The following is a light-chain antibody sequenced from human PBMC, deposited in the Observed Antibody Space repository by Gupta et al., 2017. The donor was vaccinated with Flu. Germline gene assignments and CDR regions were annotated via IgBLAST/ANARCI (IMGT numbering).Light chain of an antibody. CDR1: QGISTY. CDR3: QQDSSYPYS. V-gene: IGKV1-16*02. J-gene: IGKJ2*03. Sequence: DIQMTQSPSSLSAFVGDRVTITCRASQGISTYVAWFQQKPGEAPKSLIYAASTLRSGVPSKFSGSGSGTDFTLTISSLQPEDFATYYCQQDSSYPYSFGQGTKMEIK. CDR2: AAS.